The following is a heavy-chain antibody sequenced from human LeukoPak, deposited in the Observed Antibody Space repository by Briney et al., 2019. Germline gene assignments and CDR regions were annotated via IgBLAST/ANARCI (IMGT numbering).Heavy chain of an antibody. J-gene: IGHJ4*02. CDR1: GFSLSTSGMR. D-gene: IGHD3-10*02. V-gene: IGHV2-70*04. CDR3: ARTLSTPYYVDYLDY. CDR2: IDWDDDK. Sequence: SGPALVKPTQTLTLTCTFSGFSLSTSGMRVRWIRQPPGKALEWLARIDWDDDKFYSTSLKTRLTISKDTSKNQVVLTMTNMDPVDTATYYCARTLSTPYYVDYLDYWGQGTLVTLSS.